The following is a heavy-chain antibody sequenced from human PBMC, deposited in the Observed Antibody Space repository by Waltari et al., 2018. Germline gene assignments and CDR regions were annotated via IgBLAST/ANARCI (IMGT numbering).Heavy chain of an antibody. CDR1: GGSFSGYY. D-gene: IGHD6-19*01. CDR3: ARGFIAVAVSGWFDP. CDR2: INHSGST. Sequence: QVQLQQWGAGLLKPSETLSLTCAVYGGSFSGYYWSWIRQPPGKGLEWIGEINHSGSTNYNPSLKSRVTISVDTSKNQFSLKLSSVTAADTAVYYCARGFIAVAVSGWFDPWGQGTLVTVSS. V-gene: IGHV4-34*01. J-gene: IGHJ5*02.